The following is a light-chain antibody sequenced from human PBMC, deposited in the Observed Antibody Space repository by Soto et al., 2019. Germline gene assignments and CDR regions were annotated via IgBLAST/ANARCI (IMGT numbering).Light chain of an antibody. CDR1: QGISRY. V-gene: IGKV1-9*01. CDR2: GAS. Sequence: DIQLTQSPAFLSASVGDRVTITCRASQGISRYLAWYQQRPGKAPKLLIYGASTLQSGVPSRFSGSGSGTEFTLTISSLQHEDFASYYCQQLYYHPVTFGQGTRLEIK. CDR3: QQLYYHPVT. J-gene: IGKJ5*01.